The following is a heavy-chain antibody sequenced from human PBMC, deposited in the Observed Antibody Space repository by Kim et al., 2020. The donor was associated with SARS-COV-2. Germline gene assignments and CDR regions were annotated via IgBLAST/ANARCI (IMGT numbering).Heavy chain of an antibody. V-gene: IGHV4-30-2*01. CDR1: GGSISSGGYS. J-gene: IGHJ3*01. D-gene: IGHD5-12*01. CDR2: IYHSGRT. Sequence: SETLSLTCAVSGGSISSGGYSWSWIRQPPGKGLEWIGYIYHSGRTYYNPSLKSRITITVDRSKNQYSLKMSPVTAADTAVYCCASAAPVAIWAEPFD. CDR3: ASAAPVAIWAEPFD.